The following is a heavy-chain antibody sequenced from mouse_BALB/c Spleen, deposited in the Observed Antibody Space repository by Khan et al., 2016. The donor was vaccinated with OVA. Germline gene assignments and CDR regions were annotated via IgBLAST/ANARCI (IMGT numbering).Heavy chain of an antibody. CDR1: GYTFTSYY. J-gene: IGHJ4*01. V-gene: IGHV1S56*01. CDR2: IYPGNVNT. D-gene: IGHD2-1*01. CDR3: ARWGGKYPSYAMDY. Sequence: QVQLQQSGPELVKPGASMRISCKASGYTFTSYYIHWVKQRPGQGLEWIGGIYPGNVNTNYNEKFKGKATLTADTSSSTAYMQLSSLTSEDSAVELCARWGGKYPSYAMDYWGQGTSVTVSS.